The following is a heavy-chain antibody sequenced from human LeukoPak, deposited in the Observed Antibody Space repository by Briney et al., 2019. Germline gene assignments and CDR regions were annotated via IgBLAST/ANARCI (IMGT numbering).Heavy chain of an antibody. CDR3: AKCIVGAADAFDI. D-gene: IGHD1-26*01. Sequence: ASVKVSCKASGYTFTSYDINWVRQATGQGLEWMGGIIPIFGTANYTQKFQGRVTITADESTSTAYMELSSLRSEDTAVYYCAKCIVGAADAFDIWGQGTMVTVSS. J-gene: IGHJ3*02. CDR1: GYTFTSYD. V-gene: IGHV1-69*13. CDR2: IIPIFGTA.